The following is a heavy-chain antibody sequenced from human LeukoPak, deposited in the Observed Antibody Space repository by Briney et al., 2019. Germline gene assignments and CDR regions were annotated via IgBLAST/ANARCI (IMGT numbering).Heavy chain of an antibody. J-gene: IGHJ4*02. Sequence: GGSLRLSCATSGFIFSNYWMTWVRQAPGKGLEWVANVKADGNDKNFVDSVKGRFTIFIDRDKKSMYLQMNSLRVEDTAVYYCARGRKGRPYSYGYGDYWGQGTLVTVSS. CDR2: VKADGNDK. CDR3: ARGRKGRPYSYGYGDY. V-gene: IGHV3-7*01. D-gene: IGHD5-18*01. CDR1: GFIFSNYW.